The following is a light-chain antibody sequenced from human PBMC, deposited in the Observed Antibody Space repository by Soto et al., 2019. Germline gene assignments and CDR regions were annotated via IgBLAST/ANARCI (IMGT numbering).Light chain of an antibody. CDR2: DVS. Sequence: QSALTQPRSVSGSPGQSVTISCTGTSSDVGGYNYVSWYQQHPGKAPKLMIYDVSKRPSGVPDRSSGSKSGNTASLTISGLQAEDEAGYYCCSYAGSNTLYVFGTGTKVTVL. V-gene: IGLV2-11*01. J-gene: IGLJ1*01. CDR1: SSDVGGYNY. CDR3: CSYAGSNTLYV.